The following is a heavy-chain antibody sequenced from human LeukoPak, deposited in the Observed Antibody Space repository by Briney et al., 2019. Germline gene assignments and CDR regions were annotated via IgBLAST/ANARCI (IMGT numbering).Heavy chain of an antibody. J-gene: IGHJ4*02. CDR1: GISVSSNY. V-gene: IGHV3-66*01. D-gene: IGHD3-16*02. CDR2: IYVDGST. CDR3: ARDLATRQRTGLYDS. Sequence: GGSLRLSCAASGISVSSNYMSWVRQAPGKGLQWVSVIYVDGSTYYADSVKGRISISRDNSRNTLYLQMNSLRAEDTAVYYCARDLATRQRTGLYDSWGQGALVTVSS.